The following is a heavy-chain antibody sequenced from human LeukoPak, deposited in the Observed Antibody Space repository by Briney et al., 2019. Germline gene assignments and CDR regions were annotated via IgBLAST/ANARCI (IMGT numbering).Heavy chain of an antibody. J-gene: IGHJ4*02. D-gene: IGHD3-3*01. CDR1: GFTFSSYW. CDR2: INNPGTGT. CDR3: ARGSGGFDY. V-gene: IGHV3-74*01. Sequence: PGGSLRLSCEASGFTFSSYWMHWVRQVPGKGLVWVAHINNPGTGTTYADAVKGRFTISRDNAKNTLYLQMNSLRADDTAIYYCARGSGGFDYWGQRTLITVSS.